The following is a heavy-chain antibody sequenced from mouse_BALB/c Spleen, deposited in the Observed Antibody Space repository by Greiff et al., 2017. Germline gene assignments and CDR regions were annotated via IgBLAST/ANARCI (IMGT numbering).Heavy chain of an antibody. J-gene: IGHJ3*01. CDR2: ISSGSSTI. Sequence: EVQRVESGGGLVQPGGSRKLSCAASGFTFSSFGMHWVRQAPEKGLEWVAYISSGSSTIYYADTVKGRFTISRDNPKNTLFLQMTSLRSEDTAMYYCASDYYGFAYWGQGTLVTVSA. CDR3: ASDYYGFAY. D-gene: IGHD1-1*01. V-gene: IGHV5-17*02. CDR1: GFTFSSFG.